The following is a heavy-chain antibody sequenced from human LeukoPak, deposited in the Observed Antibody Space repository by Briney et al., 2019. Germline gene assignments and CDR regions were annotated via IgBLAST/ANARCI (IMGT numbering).Heavy chain of an antibody. CDR3: ARDRYTHFPRSMDV. D-gene: IGHD2-2*02. CDR1: GFSFTDHY. J-gene: IGHJ6*02. CDR2: INLNNGVT. Sequence: ASVKVSCKASGFSFTDHYLHWVRQAPGQGPEWMGWINLNNGVTNSAQNFQGRVSMTRDTSTTTAYMDLSRPRSDDTAVYYCARDRYTHFPRSMDVWGQGTTVTVSS. V-gene: IGHV1-2*02.